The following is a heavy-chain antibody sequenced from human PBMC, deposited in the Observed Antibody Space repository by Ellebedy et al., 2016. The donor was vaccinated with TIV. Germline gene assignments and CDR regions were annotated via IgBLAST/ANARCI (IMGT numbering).Heavy chain of an antibody. V-gene: IGHV3-21*01. CDR2: ISSSSSYI. J-gene: IGHJ4*02. D-gene: IGHD4-23*01. Sequence: PGGSLRLSCAASGFTFSSYSMNWVRQAPGKGLEWVSSISSSSSYIYYADSVKGRFTISRDTAKNALYLQMNSLRDEDTAVYYCARPNYGGNQPFDYWGQGTLVTVSS. CDR3: ARPNYGGNQPFDY. CDR1: GFTFSSYS.